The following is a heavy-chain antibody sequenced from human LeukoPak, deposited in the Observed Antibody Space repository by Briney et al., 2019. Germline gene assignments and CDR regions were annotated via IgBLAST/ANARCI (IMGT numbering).Heavy chain of an antibody. V-gene: IGHV5-51*01. CDR2: IYPSGSDT. CDR1: GYSFINYY. Sequence: GESLKISCRSSGYSFINYYIGWVRQLPGKGLEWMGVIYPSGSDTTYSPSFRGQVVFSADRSTTTVYLQLTSLQASDTAIYYCAREYSSGWFRHFDSWGQGTLITVSS. CDR3: AREYSSGWFRHFDS. J-gene: IGHJ4*01. D-gene: IGHD3-22*01.